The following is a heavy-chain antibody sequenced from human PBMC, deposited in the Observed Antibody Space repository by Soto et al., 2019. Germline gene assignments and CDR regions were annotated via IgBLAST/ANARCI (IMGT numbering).Heavy chain of an antibody. CDR3: ARVRITMVRGVPYGMDV. CDR2: INHSGST. J-gene: IGHJ6*02. D-gene: IGHD3-10*01. V-gene: IGHV4-34*01. Sequence: SETLSLTCAVYGGSFGGYYWSWIRQPPGKGLEWIGEINHSGSTNYNPSLESRVTISVDTSKNQFSLKLSSVTAADTAVYYCARVRITMVRGVPYGMDVWGQGTTVTVSS. CDR1: GGSFGGYY.